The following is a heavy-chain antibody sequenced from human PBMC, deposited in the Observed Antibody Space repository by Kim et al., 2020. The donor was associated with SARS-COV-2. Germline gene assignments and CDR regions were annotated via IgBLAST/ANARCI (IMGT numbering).Heavy chain of an antibody. D-gene: IGHD3-10*01. Sequence: SETLSLTCAVSGGSISSSNWWSWVRQPPGKGLEWIGEIYHSGSTNYNPSLKSRVTISVDKSKNQFSLKLSSVTAADTAVYYCARRGYYYGSGSYEWGQGTLVTVSS. CDR3: ARRGYYYGSGSYE. V-gene: IGHV4-4*02. CDR2: IYHSGST. J-gene: IGHJ4*02. CDR1: GGSISSSNW.